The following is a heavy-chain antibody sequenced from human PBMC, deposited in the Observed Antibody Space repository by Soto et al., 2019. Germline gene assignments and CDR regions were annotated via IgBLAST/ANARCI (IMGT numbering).Heavy chain of an antibody. CDR3: ARVDPNYVWGSYRPSPFDY. J-gene: IGHJ4*02. Sequence: PGESLKISCKGSGYSFTSYWISWVRQMPGKGLEWMGRIDPSDSYTNYSPSFQGHVTISADKSISTAYLQWSSLKASDTAMYYCARVDPNYVWGSYRPSPFDYWGQGTLVTVSS. CDR2: IDPSDSYT. CDR1: GYSFTSYW. V-gene: IGHV5-10-1*01. D-gene: IGHD3-16*02.